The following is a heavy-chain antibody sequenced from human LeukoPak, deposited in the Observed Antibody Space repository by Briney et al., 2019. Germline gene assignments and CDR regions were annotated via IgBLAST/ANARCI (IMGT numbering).Heavy chain of an antibody. Sequence: PGGSLRLSCAASGFAFSSYAMPWVRQAPGTGLEWVTLISNDGNNKYYTDSVKGRFTISRDNTKNTVYLQMNSLRVEDTAVYFCARDPVSVGLRINSDFWGQGTLVTVSS. CDR2: ISNDGNNK. CDR1: GFAFSSYA. V-gene: IGHV3-30-3*01. D-gene: IGHD1-26*01. CDR3: ARDPVSVGLRINSDF. J-gene: IGHJ4*02.